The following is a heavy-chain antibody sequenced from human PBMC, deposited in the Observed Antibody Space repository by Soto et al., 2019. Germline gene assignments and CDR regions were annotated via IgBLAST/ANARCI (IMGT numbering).Heavy chain of an antibody. V-gene: IGHV3-11*01. D-gene: IGHD3-10*01. CDR1: GFTFSDYD. CDR2: ISSRGSTT. CDR3: ARDYYYGSGPDV. J-gene: IGHJ6*02. Sequence: GGSLRLSCAASGFTFSDYDMNCIRQAPGKGLEWISYISSRGSTTHYADPVKGRFTISRDNAKNSLSLQMNSLRADDTAIYYCARDYYYGSGPDVWGQGTTVTVSS.